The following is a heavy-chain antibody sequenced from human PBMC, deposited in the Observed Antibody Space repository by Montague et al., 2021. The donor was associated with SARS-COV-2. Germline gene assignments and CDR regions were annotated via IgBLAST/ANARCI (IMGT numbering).Heavy chain of an antibody. D-gene: IGHD3-9*01. CDR3: ARLSKTGYPPLYYYYGMDV. V-gene: IGHV4-39*01. CDR1: GGSISSSSYY. CDR2: IYYSGST. Sequence: SETLSLTCTVSGGSISSSSYYWGWLRQPPGKGLEWIGSIYYSGSTYYNPSLKSRVTISVDTSKNQFSLKLSPVTAADTAVYYCARLSKTGYPPLYYYYGMDVWGQGTTVTVSS. J-gene: IGHJ6*02.